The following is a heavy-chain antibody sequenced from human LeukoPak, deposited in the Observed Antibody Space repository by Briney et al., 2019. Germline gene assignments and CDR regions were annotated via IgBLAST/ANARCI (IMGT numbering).Heavy chain of an antibody. D-gene: IGHD2-21*02. CDR2: IYTSGGT. J-gene: IGHJ5*02. V-gene: IGHV4-61*02. CDR1: GGSISSGSYY. CDR3: ARDIAYCGGDCYVQFDP. Sequence: SQTLSLTCTVYGGSISSGSYYWSWIRQPAGKGLEWIGRIYTSGGTNYTPSLKSRVTISVDTSKNQFSLKLSSVTAADTAVYYCARDIAYCGGDCYVQFDPWGQGTLVTVSS.